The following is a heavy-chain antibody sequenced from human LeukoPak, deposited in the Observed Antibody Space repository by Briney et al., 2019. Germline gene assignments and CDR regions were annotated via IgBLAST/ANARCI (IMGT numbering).Heavy chain of an antibody. V-gene: IGHV3-9*03. CDR2: ISWNSGSI. CDR3: AEDMSGGSSGYYDY. D-gene: IGHD3-22*01. Sequence: PGRSLRLSCAASGFTFDDYAMHWVRQAPGKGLEWVSGISWNSGSIGYADSVKGRFTISRDNAKNSLYLQMNSLRAEDMALYYCAEDMSGGSSGYYDYWGQGTLVTVSS. J-gene: IGHJ4*02. CDR1: GFTFDDYA.